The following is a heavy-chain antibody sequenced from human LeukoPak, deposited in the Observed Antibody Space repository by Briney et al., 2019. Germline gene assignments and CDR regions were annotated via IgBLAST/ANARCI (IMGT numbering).Heavy chain of an antibody. J-gene: IGHJ4*02. V-gene: IGHV3-23*01. D-gene: IGHD3-22*01. CDR1: GFTSSSYA. Sequence: GGSLRLSCAASGFTSSSYAMSWVRQAPGKGLEWVSAISGSGGSTYYADSVKGRFTISRDNSKNTLYLQMNSLRAEDTAVYYCAKESPSMYYYDSSGYFDYWGQGTLVTVSS. CDR2: ISGSGGST. CDR3: AKESPSMYYYDSSGYFDY.